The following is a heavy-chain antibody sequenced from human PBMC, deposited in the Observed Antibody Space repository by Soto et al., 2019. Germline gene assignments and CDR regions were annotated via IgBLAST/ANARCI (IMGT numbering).Heavy chain of an antibody. J-gene: IGHJ5*02. V-gene: IGHV1-69*02. CDR1: GGTFSSYT. Sequence: QVQLVQSGAEVKKPGSSVKVSCKASGGTFSSYTISWVRQAPGQGLEWMGRIIPILGIANYAQKFQGRVTITADKSTSTAYMELGSLSSEDTAVYYCARANKVVTGGWFDPWGQGTLVTVSS. CDR3: ARANKVVTGGWFDP. CDR2: IIPILGIA. D-gene: IGHD2-8*02.